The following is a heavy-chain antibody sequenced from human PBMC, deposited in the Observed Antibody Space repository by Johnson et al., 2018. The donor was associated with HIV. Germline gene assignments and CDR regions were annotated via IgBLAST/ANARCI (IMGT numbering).Heavy chain of an antibody. CDR3: AKGRSTAQFITYDAFDI. CDR2: ISWNSGSI. D-gene: IGHD3-10*01. CDR1: GFTFDDYA. Sequence: VQLVESGGGLARPGTSLRISCAASGFTFDDYAMHWVRHAPGKGLEWVSGISWNSGSIGYADSVQGRFPLSRDNAKNSLYLQMNSLRAEDTALYYCAKGRSTAQFITYDAFDIWGQGTMVTVSS. J-gene: IGHJ3*02. V-gene: IGHV3-9*01.